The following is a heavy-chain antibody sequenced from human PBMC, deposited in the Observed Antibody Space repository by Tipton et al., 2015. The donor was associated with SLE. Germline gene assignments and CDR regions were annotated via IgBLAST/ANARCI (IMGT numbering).Heavy chain of an antibody. CDR1: GASLSDHY. J-gene: IGHJ4*02. CDR3: ARDWGGEALDF. D-gene: IGHD2-21*01. Sequence: LRLSCTVSGASLSDHYWTWIRQPPGKGLEWIGEMDHSGITNYNPSLKSRVTISVDKSKNQFSLKLTSVTAADTAVYYCARDWGGEALDFWGQGTLVTVSS. CDR2: MDHSGIT. V-gene: IGHV4-34*01.